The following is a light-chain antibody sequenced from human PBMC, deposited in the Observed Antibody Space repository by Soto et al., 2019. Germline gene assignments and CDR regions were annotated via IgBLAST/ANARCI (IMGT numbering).Light chain of an antibody. CDR1: GSNIGNNY. V-gene: IGLV1-51*02. CDR3: GTWDSSLSAGV. J-gene: IGLJ3*02. Sequence: QSVLTQPPSVSAAPGQRVTISCSGGGSNIGNNYVSWYQQLPGTAPKLLIYENNKRPSGIPDRFSGSKSGTSATLGITGLQTGDEADYYCGTWDSSLSAGVFGGGTKLTVL. CDR2: ENN.